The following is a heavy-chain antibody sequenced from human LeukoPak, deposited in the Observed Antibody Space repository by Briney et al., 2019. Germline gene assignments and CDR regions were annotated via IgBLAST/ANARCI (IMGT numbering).Heavy chain of an antibody. CDR2: ISAYNGNT. CDR1: GYTFTSYG. J-gene: IGHJ6*02. V-gene: IGHV1-18*01. Sequence: GASVKVSCKAPGYTFTSYGISWVRPAPGQGLEWMGWISAYNGNTNYAQKLQGRVTMTTDTSTSTAYMELRSLRSDDTAVYYCARGSYDILTGFPYYYGMDVWGQGTTVTVSS. CDR3: ARGSYDILTGFPYYYGMDV. D-gene: IGHD3-9*01.